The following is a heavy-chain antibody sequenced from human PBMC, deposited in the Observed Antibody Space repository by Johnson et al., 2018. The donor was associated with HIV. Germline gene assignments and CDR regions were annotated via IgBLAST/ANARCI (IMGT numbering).Heavy chain of an antibody. D-gene: IGHD3-22*01. CDR2: ISYDGSNK. CDR3: ARDLPSTMIVVVIQPRDAFDI. V-gene: IGHV3-30-3*01. Sequence: QVQLVESGGGVVQPGRSLRLSCAASGFTFSSYAMHWVRQAPGKGLEWVAVISYDGSNKYYADSVKGRFTISRDNSKNTLYLQMNSMSAEDTAVYYCARDLPSTMIVVVIQPRDAFDIWGQGTMVTVSS. J-gene: IGHJ3*02. CDR1: GFTFSSYA.